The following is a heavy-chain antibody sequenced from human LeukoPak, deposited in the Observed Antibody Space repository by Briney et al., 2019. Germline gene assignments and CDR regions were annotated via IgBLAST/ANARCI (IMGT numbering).Heavy chain of an antibody. CDR2: IYTSGST. CDR3: ARDLTYYYDSSGYIMDAFDI. J-gene: IGHJ3*02. Sequence: SQTLSLTCTVSGGSISSGSYYWSWIRQPAGKGLEWIGRIYTSGSTNYNPSLKSRVTISVDTSKNQFSLKLSSVTTADTAVYYCARDLTYYYDSSGYIMDAFDIWGQGTMVTVSS. D-gene: IGHD3-22*01. V-gene: IGHV4-61*02. CDR1: GGSISSGSYY.